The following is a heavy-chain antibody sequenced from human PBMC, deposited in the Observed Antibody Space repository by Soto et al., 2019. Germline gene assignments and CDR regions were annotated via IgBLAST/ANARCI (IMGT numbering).Heavy chain of an antibody. V-gene: IGHV1-46*01. J-gene: IGHJ1*01. CDR1: GYIFTAYS. CDR2: VNPSGGST. Sequence: QVQLVQSGAEVKKPGASVKVSCKASGYIFTAYSMHWVRQAPGQGLEWMGVVNPSGGSTNYAQKFQGRITMTRDTSTSTVYMDLSSLTSEDTAVYYCAREENCSDGICYSEYFQRWGQFTLVTVSS. D-gene: IGHD2-15*01. CDR3: AREENCSDGICYSEYFQR.